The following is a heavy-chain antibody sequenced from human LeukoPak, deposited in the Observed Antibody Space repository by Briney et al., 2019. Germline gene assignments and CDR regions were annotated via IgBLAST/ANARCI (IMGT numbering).Heavy chain of an antibody. CDR1: GYIFTNYG. Sequence: ASVKVSCKTSGYIFTNYGTGWVRQAPGQGLEWMGWISGYNGNTNYTQKFQGRVTMTTDTSTSTAYMELRSLRSDDTAVYYCARGGTSTWYGYFHHWGQGTLVTVSS. D-gene: IGHD6-13*01. J-gene: IGHJ1*01. CDR2: ISGYNGNT. CDR3: ARGGTSTWYGYFHH. V-gene: IGHV1-18*01.